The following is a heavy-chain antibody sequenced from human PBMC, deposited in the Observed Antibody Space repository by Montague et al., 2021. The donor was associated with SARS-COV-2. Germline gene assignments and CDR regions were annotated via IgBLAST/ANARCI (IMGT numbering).Heavy chain of an antibody. V-gene: IGHV6-1*01. Sequence: YAISGDSVSSNSGSWNWIRQSPSRGLEWLGRTYYRSKWYNDYSVSVKSRITINPDTSKNQFSLQLNSVTPEDTAMYYCTYHSGSYVWFDPWGQGILVIVSS. CDR1: GDSVSSNSGS. J-gene: IGHJ5*02. D-gene: IGHD1-26*01. CDR3: TYHSGSYVWFDP. CDR2: TYYRSKWYN.